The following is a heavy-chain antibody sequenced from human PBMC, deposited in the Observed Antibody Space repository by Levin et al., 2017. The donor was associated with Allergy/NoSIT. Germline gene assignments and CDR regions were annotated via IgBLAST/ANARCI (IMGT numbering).Heavy chain of an antibody. CDR1: GGSFSGYY. V-gene: IGHV4-34*01. CDR2: INHSGST. Sequence: GSLRLSCAVYGGSFSGYYWSWIRQPPGKGLEWIGEINHSGSTNYNPSLKSRVTISVDTSKNQFSLKLSSVTAADTAVYYCARGRVSSGRRDAFDIWGQGTMVTVSS. D-gene: IGHD3-22*01. J-gene: IGHJ3*02. CDR3: ARGRVSSGRRDAFDI.